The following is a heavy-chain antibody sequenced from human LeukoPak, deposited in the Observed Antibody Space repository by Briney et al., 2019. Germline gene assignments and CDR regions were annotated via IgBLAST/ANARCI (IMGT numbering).Heavy chain of an antibody. J-gene: IGHJ4*02. CDR1: GFTFSDYS. Sequence: GGSLRLSCAASGFTFSDYSMNWVRQAPGKGLEWVSSISSSSDYTYYADSVKGRFTISRDNAKNSLYLHMTSLRAEDTAVYYCARREDYRDFCIDYWGQGTLVTVSP. D-gene: IGHD4-17*01. CDR3: ARREDYRDFCIDY. CDR2: ISSSSDYT. V-gene: IGHV3-21*01.